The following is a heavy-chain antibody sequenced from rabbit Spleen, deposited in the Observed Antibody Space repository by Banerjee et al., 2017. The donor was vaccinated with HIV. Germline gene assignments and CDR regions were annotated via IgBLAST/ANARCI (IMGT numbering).Heavy chain of an antibody. Sequence: QLEESGGDLVKPGGSLKLSCKASGFDFSDYGLSWVRQAPGKGLEWIGYIDPVFGSTYYASWVNGRFTISRHNAQNTLYLQLDSLTAADTATYFCLRDRANIGGDYGPYYFDLWGPGTLVTVS. J-gene: IGHJ4*01. CDR2: IDPVFGST. D-gene: IGHD2-1*01. CDR3: LRDRANIGGDYGPYYFDL. V-gene: IGHV1S7*01. CDR1: GFDFSDYG.